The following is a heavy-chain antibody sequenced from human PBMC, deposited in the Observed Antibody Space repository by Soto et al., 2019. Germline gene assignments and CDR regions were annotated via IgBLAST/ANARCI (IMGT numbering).Heavy chain of an antibody. Sequence: EVQLLESGGGLVQPGGSLRLSCAASGFTFSSYAMSWVRQAPGKGLEWVSAITGSGGSTYSADSVKGRFTISRDNSRNTLYLQLNSLRAEDTAVYYCAKDLEWLRFSFDYWGQGTLVTVSS. CDR1: GFTFSSYA. CDR2: ITGSGGST. D-gene: IGHD5-12*01. V-gene: IGHV3-23*01. J-gene: IGHJ4*02. CDR3: AKDLEWLRFSFDY.